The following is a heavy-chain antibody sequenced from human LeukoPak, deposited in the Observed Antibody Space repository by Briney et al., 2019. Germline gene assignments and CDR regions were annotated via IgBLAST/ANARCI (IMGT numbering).Heavy chain of an antibody. Sequence: GGSLRLSCAASGFTFSSYEMNWVRQAPGKGLEWVSAISGSGGSTYYADSVKGRFTISRDNSKNTLYLQMNSLRAEVTAVYYCAKDVSSTSCCPDYWGQGTLVTVSS. CDR2: ISGSGGST. V-gene: IGHV3-23*01. CDR1: GFTFSSYE. D-gene: IGHD2-2*01. CDR3: AKDVSSTSCCPDY. J-gene: IGHJ4*02.